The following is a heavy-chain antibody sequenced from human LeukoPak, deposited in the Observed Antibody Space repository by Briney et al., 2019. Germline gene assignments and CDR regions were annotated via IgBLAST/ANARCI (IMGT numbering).Heavy chain of an antibody. J-gene: IGHJ6*03. D-gene: IGHD2-8*01. V-gene: IGHV3-21*01. CDR2: ISSSSSYI. CDR3: AKDRCSNGVGCYYYYMDV. Sequence: GGSLRLSCAASGFTFSSYSMNWVRQAPGKGLEWVSSISSSSSYIYYADSVKGRFTISRDNAKNSLYLQMNSLRAEDTAVYYCAKDRCSNGVGCYYYYMDVWGKGTTVTISS. CDR1: GFTFSSYS.